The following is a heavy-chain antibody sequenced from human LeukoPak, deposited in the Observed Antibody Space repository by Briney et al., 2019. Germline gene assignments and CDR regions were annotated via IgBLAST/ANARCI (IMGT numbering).Heavy chain of an antibody. J-gene: IGHJ6*03. D-gene: IGHD2-8*01. V-gene: IGHV3-21*01. CDR2: ISSSSSYI. CDR3: AKDRCSNGVGCYYYYMDV. Sequence: GGSLRLSCAASGFTFSSYSMNWVRQAPGKGLEWVSSISSSSSYIYYADSVKGRFTISRDNAKNSLYLQMNSLRAEDTAVYYCAKDRCSNGVGCYYYYMDVWGKGTTVTISS. CDR1: GFTFSSYS.